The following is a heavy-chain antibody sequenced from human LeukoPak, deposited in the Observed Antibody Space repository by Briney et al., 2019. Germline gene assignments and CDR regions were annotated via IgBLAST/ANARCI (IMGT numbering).Heavy chain of an antibody. D-gene: IGHD5-24*01. CDR3: ARGGRWLQFFA. J-gene: IGHJ5*02. CDR1: GFTFSSYW. CDR2: IKQDGSEK. Sequence: GGSLRLSCAASGFTFSSYWMNWVRQAPGKGLEWVANIKQDGSEKYYVDSVKGRFTISRDNAKNSLYLQMNSLRAGDTAVYFCARGGRWLQFFAWGQGTLVTVSS. V-gene: IGHV3-7*01.